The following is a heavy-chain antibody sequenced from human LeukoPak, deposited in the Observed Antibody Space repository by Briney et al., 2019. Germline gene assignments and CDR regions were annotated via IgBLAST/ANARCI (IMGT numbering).Heavy chain of an antibody. V-gene: IGHV3-21*01. D-gene: IGHD2-2*01. CDR3: AREESSSSGYYFDY. CDR1: RFTFSSYS. Sequence: PGGSLRLSCAASRFTFSSYSMNWVRQAPGKGLEWVSSISTKSNIYYADSVKGRFTISRDNTKNSLYLQMNSLRAEDTAVYYCAREESSSSGYYFDYWGQGTLVTVSS. CDR2: ISTKSNI. J-gene: IGHJ4*02.